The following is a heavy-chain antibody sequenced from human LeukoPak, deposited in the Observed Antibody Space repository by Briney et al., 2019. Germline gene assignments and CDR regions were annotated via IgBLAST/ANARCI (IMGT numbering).Heavy chain of an antibody. J-gene: IGHJ4*02. CDR3: ARVSGWYSTLFDY. CDR2: ISYDGSNK. CDR1: GFTFSSYA. D-gene: IGHD6-19*01. V-gene: IGHV3-30-3*01. Sequence: PGGSLRLSCAASGFTFSSYAMHWVRQAPGKGLEWVAVISYDGSNKNYADSVKGRFTISRDNSKNTLYLQMNSLRAEDTAVYYCARVSGWYSTLFDYWGQGTLVTVSS.